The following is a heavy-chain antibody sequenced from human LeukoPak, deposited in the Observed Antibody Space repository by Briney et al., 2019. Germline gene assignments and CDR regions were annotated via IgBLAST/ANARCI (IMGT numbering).Heavy chain of an antibody. CDR2: IYSSGSI. Sequence: PSETLSLTCTVSGDSINSGYFYWSWIGQPAGKGLEWIGRIYSSGSINYNPSLKSRVTISADTSKNQFSLKVSSVSDADTAVYYCARERPGGYNNYYFDCWGQGTLVSVS. CDR1: GDSINSGYFY. V-gene: IGHV4-61*02. D-gene: IGHD5-24*01. CDR3: ARERPGGYNNYYFDC. J-gene: IGHJ4*02.